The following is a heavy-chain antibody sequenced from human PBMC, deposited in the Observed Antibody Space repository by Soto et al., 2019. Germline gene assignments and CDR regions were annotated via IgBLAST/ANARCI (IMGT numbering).Heavy chain of an antibody. D-gene: IGHD6-13*01. Sequence: QVQLQQWGAGLLKPSETLSLTCAVYGGSFSGYYWSWIRQPPGKGLEWIGEINHSGRTNYNPSLKSRVTISVDTSKNQFSLKLSSVTAADTAVYYCARAGIAAAGTNWFDPWGQGPLVTVSS. J-gene: IGHJ5*02. CDR2: INHSGRT. V-gene: IGHV4-34*01. CDR3: ARAGIAAAGTNWFDP. CDR1: GGSFSGYY.